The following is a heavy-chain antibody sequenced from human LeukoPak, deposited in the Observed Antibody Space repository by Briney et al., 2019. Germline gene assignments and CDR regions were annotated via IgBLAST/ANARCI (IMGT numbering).Heavy chain of an antibody. CDR3: ARRSMVRGLGYYGMDV. D-gene: IGHD3-10*01. Sequence: GASVKLSCKASGYTFTSYGISWVRQAPGQGREWMGWISAYNGNTNYAQKLQGRVTMTTDTSTSTAHMELRSLRSDDTSVYYCARRSMVRGLGYYGMDVWGKGTTVTVSS. V-gene: IGHV1-18*04. CDR1: GYTFTSYG. CDR2: ISAYNGNT. J-gene: IGHJ6*04.